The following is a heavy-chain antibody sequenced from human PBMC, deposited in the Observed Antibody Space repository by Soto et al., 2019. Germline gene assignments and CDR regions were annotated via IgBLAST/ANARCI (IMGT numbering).Heavy chain of an antibody. CDR2: ISGSGGST. CDR3: ANLYGDYAYYFDY. CDR1: GVTFSSYA. J-gene: IGHJ4*02. D-gene: IGHD4-17*01. Sequence: GGSLRHSCAASGVTFSSYAMSWVRQAPGKGREWVSAISGSGGSTYYADSVKGRFTISRDNSKNTLYLQMNSLRAEDTAVYYCANLYGDYAYYFDYWGQGTLVTVSS. V-gene: IGHV3-23*01.